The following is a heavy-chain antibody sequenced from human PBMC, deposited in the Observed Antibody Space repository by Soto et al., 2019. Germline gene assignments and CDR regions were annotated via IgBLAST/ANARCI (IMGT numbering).Heavy chain of an antibody. CDR3: ARGPTTVTTAGLIFDY. CDR2: MNPNSGNT. J-gene: IGHJ4*02. Sequence: ASVKVSCKASGYTFTSYDINWVRQATGQGLEWMGWMNPNSGNTGYAQKFQGRVTMTSNTSISTAYMELSSLRSEDTAVYYCARGPTTVTTAGLIFDYWGQGTLVTVSS. V-gene: IGHV1-8*01. CDR1: GYTFTSYD. D-gene: IGHD4-17*01.